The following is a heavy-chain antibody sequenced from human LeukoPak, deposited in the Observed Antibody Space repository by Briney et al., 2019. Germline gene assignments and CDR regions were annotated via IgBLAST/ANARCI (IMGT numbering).Heavy chain of an antibody. CDR3: AKDPRYCSSTSCSYYYYMDV. Sequence: PGGSPRLSCAASGFTFSSYAMSWVRQAPGEGLEWVSAISGSGGSTYYADSVKGRFTISRDNSKNTLYLQMNSLRAEDTAVYYCAKDPRYCSSTSCSYYYYMDVWGKGTTVTVSS. D-gene: IGHD2-2*01. CDR2: ISGSGGST. J-gene: IGHJ6*03. CDR1: GFTFSSYA. V-gene: IGHV3-23*01.